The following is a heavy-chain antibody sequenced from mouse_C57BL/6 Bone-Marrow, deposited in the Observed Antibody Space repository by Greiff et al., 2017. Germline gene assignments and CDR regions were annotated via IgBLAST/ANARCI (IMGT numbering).Heavy chain of an antibody. D-gene: IGHD2-13*01. CDR2: ISNGGGST. V-gene: IGHV5-12*01. Sequence: EVKVVESGGGLVQPGGSLKLSCAASGFTFSDYYMYWVRQTPEKRLEWVAYISNGGGSTYYPDTVKGRFTISRDNAKNTLYLQMSRLKSEDTAMYYCARHDYVYFDYWGQGTTLTVSS. J-gene: IGHJ2*01. CDR1: GFTFSDYY. CDR3: ARHDYVYFDY.